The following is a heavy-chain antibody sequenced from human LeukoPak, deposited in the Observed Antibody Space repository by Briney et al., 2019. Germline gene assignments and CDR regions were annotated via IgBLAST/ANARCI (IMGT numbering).Heavy chain of an antibody. J-gene: IGHJ6*02. CDR1: GFTFSRYT. Sequence: GGSLRLSCAASGFTFSRYTMNWVRQAPGKGLEWVAVISYDGSNKYYADSVKGRFTISRDNSKNTLYLQMNSLRAEDTAVYYCARVAAYSSSRLSGMDVWGQGTTVTVSS. D-gene: IGHD6-13*01. CDR2: ISYDGSNK. V-gene: IGHV3-30-3*01. CDR3: ARVAAYSSSRLSGMDV.